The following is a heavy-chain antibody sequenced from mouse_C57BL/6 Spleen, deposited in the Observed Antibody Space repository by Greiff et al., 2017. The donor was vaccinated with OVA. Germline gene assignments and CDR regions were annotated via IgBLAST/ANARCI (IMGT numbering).Heavy chain of an antibody. Sequence: VQLQQSGPELVKPGASVKISCKASGYSFTDYNMNWVKQSNGKSLEWIGVINPNYGTTSYNQKFKGKATLTVDKSSSTAYMQLNSLTSEDSAVYYGARNFLTTVVATEAMDYWGQGTSVTVSS. J-gene: IGHJ4*01. V-gene: IGHV1-39*01. CDR1: GYSFTDYN. CDR3: ARNFLTTVVATEAMDY. CDR2: INPNYGTT. D-gene: IGHD1-1*01.